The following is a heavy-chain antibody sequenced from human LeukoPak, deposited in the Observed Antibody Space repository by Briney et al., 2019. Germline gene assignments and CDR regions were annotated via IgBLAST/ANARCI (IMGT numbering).Heavy chain of an antibody. CDR1: GFTFSSYG. J-gene: IGHJ6*03. CDR3: AKDRGYSYGYCMDV. Sequence: PGGSLRLSCAASGFTFSSYGMHWVRQAPGKGLEWVAVIWYDGSNKYYADSVKGRFTISRDNSKNTLYLQMNSLRAEDTAVYYCAKDRGYSYGYCMDVWGKGTTATVSS. D-gene: IGHD5-18*01. CDR2: IWYDGSNK. V-gene: IGHV3-33*06.